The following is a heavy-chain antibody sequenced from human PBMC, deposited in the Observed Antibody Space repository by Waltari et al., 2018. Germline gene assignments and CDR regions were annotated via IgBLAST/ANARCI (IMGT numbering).Heavy chain of an antibody. V-gene: IGHV2-5*01. J-gene: IGHJ3*02. Sequence: QITLKESGPTLVKPTQTLTLTCPFPGFSLSTNGVGVGWIRQPPGKAPEWLALIYWNGDERYNPSLRSRLTITKDTSKNQVVLTMTNMDPVDTATYYCAHEFGAFDIWGQGTMVTVSS. CDR2: IYWNGDE. CDR1: GFSLSTNGVG. CDR3: AHEFGAFDI. D-gene: IGHD3-16*01.